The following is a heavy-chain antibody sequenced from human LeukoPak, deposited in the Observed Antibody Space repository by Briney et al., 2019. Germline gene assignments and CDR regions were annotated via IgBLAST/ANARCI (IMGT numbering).Heavy chain of an antibody. V-gene: IGHV3-30*18. CDR1: GFTFSSYG. J-gene: IGHJ4*02. D-gene: IGHD5-18*01. Sequence: GGSLRLSCAASGFTFSSYGMRWVRQAPGKGLEWVAVISYDGSNKYYADSVKGRFPTSTDNSTNTRYLQMNSLRPPDTAVYYCAKDSGSPWIQLWLRSWGQGTLVTVSS. CDR2: ISYDGSNK. CDR3: AKDSGSPWIQLWLRS.